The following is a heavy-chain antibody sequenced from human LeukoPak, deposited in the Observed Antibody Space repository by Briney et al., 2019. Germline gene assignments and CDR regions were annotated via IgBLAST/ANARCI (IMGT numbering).Heavy chain of an antibody. CDR2: IYISGST. CDR1: GGSISSYY. Sequence: PSETLSLTCTVSGGSISSYYWSWIRQPAGKGLEWIGRIYISGSTNYNPSLKSRVTISVDTSKNQFSLKLSSVTAADTAVYYCARVSFFRWAATRPSYYYYYMDVWGKGTTVTIS. D-gene: IGHD2-15*01. CDR3: ARVSFFRWAATRPSYYYYYMDV. V-gene: IGHV4-4*07. J-gene: IGHJ6*03.